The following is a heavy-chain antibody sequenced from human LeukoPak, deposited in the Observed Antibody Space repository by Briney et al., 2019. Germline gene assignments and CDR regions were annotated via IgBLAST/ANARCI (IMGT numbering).Heavy chain of an antibody. CDR3: ARDRPFGSSWYKIGDY. D-gene: IGHD6-13*01. CDR2: ISAYNGNT. V-gene: IGHV1-18*01. CDR1: GYTFTSYG. Sequence: ASVKVSCKASGYTFTSYGISWVRQAPGQGLECMGWISAYNGNTNDAQKLQGRVTMATDTSTSTAYMELRSLRSDDTAVYYCARDRPFGSSWYKIGDYWGQGTLVAVSS. J-gene: IGHJ4*02.